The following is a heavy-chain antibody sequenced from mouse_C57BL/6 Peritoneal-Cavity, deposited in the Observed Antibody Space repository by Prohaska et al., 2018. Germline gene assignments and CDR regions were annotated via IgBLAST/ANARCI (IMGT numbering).Heavy chain of an antibody. J-gene: IGHJ3*01. Sequence: QVQLQQPGAELVKPGASVKLSCKASGYTFTSYWMQWVKQRPGQGLEWIGEIDPSDSYTNYNQKFKGKATLNVDTSSSTAYMQLSSLTSEDSAVYYCATLVFAYWGQGTLVTVSA. V-gene: IGHV1-50*01. CDR2: IDPSDSYT. CDR3: ATLVFAY. D-gene: IGHD6-2*01. CDR1: GYTFTSYW.